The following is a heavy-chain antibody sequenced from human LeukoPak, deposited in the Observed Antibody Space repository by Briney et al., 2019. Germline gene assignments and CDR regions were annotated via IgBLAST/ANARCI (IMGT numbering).Heavy chain of an antibody. J-gene: IGHJ4*02. D-gene: IGHD2-15*01. Sequence: GGSLRLSCAASGFTVSSNYMSWVRQAPGKGLEWVSVVYSGGSTYYADSVKGRFTISRDNSKNTLYLQMNSLRAEDTAVYYCARARYCSGGSCLVGYWGQGTLVTASS. V-gene: IGHV3-66*01. CDR1: GFTVSSNY. CDR3: ARARYCSGGSCLVGY. CDR2: VYSGGST.